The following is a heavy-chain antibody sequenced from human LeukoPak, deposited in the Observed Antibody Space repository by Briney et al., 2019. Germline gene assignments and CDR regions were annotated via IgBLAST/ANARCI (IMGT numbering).Heavy chain of an antibody. CDR1: GISISSSNSY. CDR3: ARLTSSWYQDWYFDL. J-gene: IGHJ2*01. V-gene: IGHV4-39*07. Sequence: PSETLSLTCTVSGISISSSNSYWSWIRQPPGKGLEWIGEINHSGSTNYNPSLKSRVTISVDTSKNQFSLKLSSVTAADTAVYYCARLTSSWYQDWYFDLWGRGTLVTVSS. D-gene: IGHD6-13*01. CDR2: INHSGST.